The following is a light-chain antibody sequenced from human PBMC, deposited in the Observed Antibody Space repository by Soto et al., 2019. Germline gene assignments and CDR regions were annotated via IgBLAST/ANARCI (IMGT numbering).Light chain of an antibody. Sequence: QSVLTQPPSASGAPGQRVTISCSGSSSNIGSNTVNLYQQLPGTAPKLLIHSNNQRPSGVPDRFSGSKSGTSASLAISGLQSEDEADYYCAAWDDSLNGLYVFGTGTKVTVL. V-gene: IGLV1-44*01. CDR2: SNN. CDR1: SSNIGSNT. J-gene: IGLJ1*01. CDR3: AAWDDSLNGLYV.